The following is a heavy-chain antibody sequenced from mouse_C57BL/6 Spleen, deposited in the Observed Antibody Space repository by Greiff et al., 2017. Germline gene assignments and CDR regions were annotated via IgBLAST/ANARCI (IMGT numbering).Heavy chain of an antibody. CDR2: IHPNSGST. CDR1: GYTFTSYW. CDR3: ARRGWDVYFDY. Sequence: QVQLQQPGAELVKPGASVKLSCKASGYTFTSYWMHWVKQRPGQGLEWIGMIHPNSGSTNYNEKFKSKATLTVDKSSSTAYMQLSSLTSEDSAVYYCARRGWDVYFDYWGQGTTLTVSS. J-gene: IGHJ2*01. V-gene: IGHV1-64*01. D-gene: IGHD4-1*01.